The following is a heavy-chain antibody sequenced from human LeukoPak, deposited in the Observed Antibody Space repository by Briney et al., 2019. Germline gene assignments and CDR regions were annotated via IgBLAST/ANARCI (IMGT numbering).Heavy chain of an antibody. CDR3: ARGGYYDSSGRNFDY. CDR2: ISSSARTK. CDR1: GFTFNLYE. J-gene: IGHJ4*02. D-gene: IGHD3-22*01. Sequence: PGGSLRLSCAASGFTFNLYEMNWVRQAPGKGLEWVSQISSSARTKYYADSVKGRFTISRDNAKNSVYLQMNSLRAEDTAVYYCARGGYYDSSGRNFDYWGQGTLVTVSS. V-gene: IGHV3-48*03.